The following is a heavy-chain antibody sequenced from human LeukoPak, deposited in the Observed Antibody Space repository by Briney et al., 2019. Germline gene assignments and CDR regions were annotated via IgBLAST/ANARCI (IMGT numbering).Heavy chain of an antibody. CDR3: AKGHYVWGSYRTYFDY. D-gene: IGHD3-16*02. Sequence: GGSLRLSCAASGFTFSNYWMPWVRQAPGKGLVWVSRINSDGSSTSYADSVKGRFTISRDNAKNSLYLQMNSLRAEDTALYYCAKGHYVWGSYRTYFDYWGQGTLVTVSS. CDR2: INSDGSST. V-gene: IGHV3-74*01. J-gene: IGHJ4*02. CDR1: GFTFSNYW.